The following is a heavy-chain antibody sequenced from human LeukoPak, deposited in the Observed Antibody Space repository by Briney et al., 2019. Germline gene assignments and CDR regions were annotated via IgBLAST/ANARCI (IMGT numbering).Heavy chain of an antibody. CDR2: ISSSSSYI. CDR1: GFTFSSYS. CDR3: ARTTPTVADQLLFWFDP. D-gene: IGHD2-2*01. V-gene: IGHV3-21*01. J-gene: IGHJ5*02. Sequence: GGSLRLSCAASGFTFSSYSMNWVRQAPGKGLEWVSSISSSSSYIYYADSVKGRFTISRDNAKNSLYLQMNSLRAEDTAVYYCARTTPTVADQLLFWFDPWGQGTLVTVSS.